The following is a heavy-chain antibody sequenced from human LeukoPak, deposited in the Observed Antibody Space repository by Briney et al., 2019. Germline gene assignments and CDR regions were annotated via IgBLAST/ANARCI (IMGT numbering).Heavy chain of an antibody. CDR1: GLXIADFA. J-gene: IGHJ4*02. Sequence: PGGSLRLSCVASGLXIADFAIHWVRQAPGKGLEWVSLISGDGVSTFYADSVKGRFSISRDNSKNSLSLEMNSLRTEDTAMYYCARESGKFDYWGQGTLVAVSS. CDR3: ARESGKFDY. V-gene: IGHV3-43*02. CDR2: ISGDGVST.